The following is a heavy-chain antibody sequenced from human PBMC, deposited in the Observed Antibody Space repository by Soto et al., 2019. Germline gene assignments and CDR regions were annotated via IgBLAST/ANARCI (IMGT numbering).Heavy chain of an antibody. CDR3: AREVTYGGGSFSLGL. D-gene: IGHD2-21*01. J-gene: IGHJ4*02. V-gene: IGHV1-2*06. CDR1: GYFFTSHY. Sequence: QVQLVQSGAEVEKPGASVKVSSKTSGYFFTSHYIHWVRLAPGRGLEWMGRINPNNGDTNSPQKFQGRVTMTSDTSISTAYMEMSGLRSDDTAIYYCAREVTYGGGSFSLGLWGQGTLVTVSS. CDR2: INPNNGDT.